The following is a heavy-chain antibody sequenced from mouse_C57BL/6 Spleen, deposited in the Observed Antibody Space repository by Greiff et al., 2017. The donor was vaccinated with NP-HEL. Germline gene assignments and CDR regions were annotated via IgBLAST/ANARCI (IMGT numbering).Heavy chain of an antibody. CDR3: AIDYDYAMDY. D-gene: IGHD2-4*01. CDR2: INPNNGGT. CDR1: GYTFTDYY. V-gene: IGHV1-26*01. Sequence: EVQLQQSGPELVKPGASVKISCKASGYTFTDYYMNWVKQSHGKSLEWIGDINPNNGGTSYNQQFKGKATLTVDKSSSTAYMELRSLTSDDSAVYYCAIDYDYAMDYWGQGTSVTVSS. J-gene: IGHJ4*01.